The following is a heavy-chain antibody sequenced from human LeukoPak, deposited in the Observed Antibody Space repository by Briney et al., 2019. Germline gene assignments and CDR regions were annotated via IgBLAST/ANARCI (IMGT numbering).Heavy chain of an antibody. J-gene: IGHJ4*02. V-gene: IGHV3-53*01. Sequence: GGSLRLSCAASGFTFSKSYMSWVRQAPGKGLEWVSLIYPSGNIYYADSVKGRFTISRDNSKNTLFLQMNSLRAEDTAIYYCARTFRSGDGYKVGYFDYWGQGTLVTVSS. D-gene: IGHD5-24*01. CDR3: ARTFRSGDGYKVGYFDY. CDR1: GFTFSKSY. CDR2: IYPSGNI.